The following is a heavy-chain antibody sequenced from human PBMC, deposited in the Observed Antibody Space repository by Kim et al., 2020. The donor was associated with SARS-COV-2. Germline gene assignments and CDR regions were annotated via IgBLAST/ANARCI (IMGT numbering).Heavy chain of an antibody. V-gene: IGHV1-3*01. CDR3: ARVAVGWLQLLHYFDY. D-gene: IGHD5-12*01. Sequence: KFQGRVTITRDTSASTAYMELSSLRSEDTAVYYCARVAVGWLQLLHYFDYWGQGTLVTVSS. J-gene: IGHJ4*02.